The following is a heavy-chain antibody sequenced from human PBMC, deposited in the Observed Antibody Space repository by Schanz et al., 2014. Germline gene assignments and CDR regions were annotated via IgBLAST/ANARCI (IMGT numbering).Heavy chain of an antibody. CDR3: ARGGYSSGWYDRDIAHFDY. J-gene: IGHJ4*02. D-gene: IGHD6-19*01. CDR1: GYTFTTYY. V-gene: IGHV1-18*01. CDR2: ISAYNGNT. Sequence: QVQLLQSGAEVKKPGASMKVSCKASGYTFTTYYMLWVRQAPGQGLEWMGWISAYNGNTNYAQKLQGRVTMTTDTSTSTAYMELRSLRSDDTAVYYCARGGYSSGWYDRDIAHFDYWGQGTLVTVSS.